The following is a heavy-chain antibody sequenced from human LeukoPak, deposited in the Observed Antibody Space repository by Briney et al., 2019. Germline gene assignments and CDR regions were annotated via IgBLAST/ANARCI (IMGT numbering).Heavy chain of an antibody. D-gene: IGHD6-13*01. CDR3: ARETSSSWYTPFIAVAGPFDY. CDR1: GYTFTGYY. Sequence: ASVKVSCKASGYTFTGYYMHWVRQAPGQGLEWMGWINPNSGGTNYAQKFQGRVTMTRDTSISTAYMELRSLRSDDTAVYYCARETSSSWYTPFIAVAGPFDYWGQGTLVTVSS. CDR2: INPNSGGT. J-gene: IGHJ4*02. V-gene: IGHV1-2*02.